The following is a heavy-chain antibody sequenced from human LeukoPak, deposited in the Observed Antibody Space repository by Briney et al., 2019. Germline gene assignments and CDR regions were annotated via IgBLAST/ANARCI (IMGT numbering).Heavy chain of an antibody. CDR1: GGSISGYY. D-gene: IGHD6-6*01. V-gene: IGHV4-4*07. Sequence: PSETLSLTCTVSGGSISGYYWSWIRQPAGKGLEWIGRIYTSGSTNYNPSLRSRVTMSVDTSKNQFSLTLSSATAADTAVYYCARDSSSSPWYYYYMDVWGKGTTVTVSS. CDR3: ARDSSSSPWYYYYMDV. CDR2: IYTSGST. J-gene: IGHJ6*03.